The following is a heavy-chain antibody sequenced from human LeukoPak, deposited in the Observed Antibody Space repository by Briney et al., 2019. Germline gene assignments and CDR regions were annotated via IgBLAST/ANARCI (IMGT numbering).Heavy chain of an antibody. V-gene: IGHV4-34*01. CDR3: ARDQSYGGNSDVHYWYFDL. J-gene: IGHJ2*01. CDR1: GGSFSGYY. Sequence: PSETLSLTCAVYGGSFSGYYWSWIRQPPGKGLEWIGEINHSGSTNYNPSLKSRVTISVDTSKNQFSLKLSSVTAADTAVYYCARDQSYGGNSDVHYWYFDLWGRGTLVTVSS. CDR2: INHSGST. D-gene: IGHD4-23*01.